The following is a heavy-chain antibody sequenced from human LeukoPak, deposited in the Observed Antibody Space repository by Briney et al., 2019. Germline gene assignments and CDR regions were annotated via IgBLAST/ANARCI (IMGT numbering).Heavy chain of an antibody. CDR3: ARPYSSNWYDAFHF. Sequence: PSETLSLTCTVSGGSISTISSGTYYWGWIRQPPGKGLEWIGSINYSGSTDYNPSLKSRVTISVDTSKNQFSLKLSSVTAADTAVYYCARPYSSNWYDAFHFWGQGTMVTVSS. V-gene: IGHV4-39*07. J-gene: IGHJ3*01. CDR2: INYSGST. CDR1: GGSISTISSGTYY. D-gene: IGHD6-13*01.